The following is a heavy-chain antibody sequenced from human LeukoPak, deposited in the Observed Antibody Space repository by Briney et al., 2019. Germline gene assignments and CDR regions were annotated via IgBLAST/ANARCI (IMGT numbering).Heavy chain of an antibody. Sequence: SETLSLTCTVSGGSISSGGYYWSWIRQHPGKGLEWIGYIYYRGSTYYNPSLKSRVTISVDTSKNQFSLKLSSVTAADTAVYYCARASGDYYYGMDVWGKGTTVTVSS. CDR3: ARASGDYYYGMDV. J-gene: IGHJ6*04. D-gene: IGHD4-17*01. V-gene: IGHV4-31*03. CDR1: GGSISSGGYY. CDR2: IYYRGST.